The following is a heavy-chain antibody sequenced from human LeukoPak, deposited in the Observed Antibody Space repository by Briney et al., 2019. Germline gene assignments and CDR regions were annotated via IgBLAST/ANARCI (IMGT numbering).Heavy chain of an antibody. CDR1: GYTFNQYF. Sequence: ASVKVSCKASGYTFNQYFLHWVRQAPGQGLEWMGWINPITAETTYAPKFQGRVTLTRDTSIRTAYMELSSLRSDDTAVYFCARDRSLKVYNMDVWGRGTTVTVSS. J-gene: IGHJ6*03. V-gene: IGHV1-2*02. CDR2: INPITAET. CDR3: ARDRSLKVYNMDV.